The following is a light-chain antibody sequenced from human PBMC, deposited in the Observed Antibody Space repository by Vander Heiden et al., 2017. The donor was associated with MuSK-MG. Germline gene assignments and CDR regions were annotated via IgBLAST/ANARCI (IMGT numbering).Light chain of an antibody. CDR1: PIVSSSY. CDR3: QQDYSSPHT. V-gene: IGKV3-20*01. Sequence: DSVPTHPPGTLPLSPGERASLPCRASPIVSSSYLAWYQQKPGQAPRLLIYAASIRATGIPDRFSGSGSGTDFTLTISSLEPEDFAVYYCQQDYSSPHTFGGGTKVEIK. CDR2: AAS. J-gene: IGKJ4*01.